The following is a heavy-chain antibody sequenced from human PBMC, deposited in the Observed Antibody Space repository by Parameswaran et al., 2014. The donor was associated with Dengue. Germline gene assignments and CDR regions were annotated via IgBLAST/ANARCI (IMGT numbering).Heavy chain of an antibody. CDR2: INPNSGGT. CDR3: ARDFIRGTMRFGELLSLKAPRYYYYGMDV. V-gene: IGHV1-2*02. J-gene: IGHJ6*02. D-gene: IGHD3-10*01. Sequence: WVRQAPGQGLEWMGWINPNSGGTNYAQKFQGRVTMTRDTSISTAYMELSRLRSDDTAVYYCARDFIRGTMRFGELLSLKAPRYYYYGMDVWGQGTTVTVSS.